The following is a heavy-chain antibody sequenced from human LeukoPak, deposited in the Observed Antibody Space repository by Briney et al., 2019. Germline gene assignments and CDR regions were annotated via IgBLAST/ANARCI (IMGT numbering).Heavy chain of an antibody. CDR3: ARGNPLLSAFDI. Sequence: GGSLRLSCAASGFTMRSYNMHWVRQPTGKGLEWVSALGSTGDTYYSGSVKGRFTISRENGRNSLDLQMNSLRAGDTAVYFCARGNPLLSAFDIWGQGTVVTVSS. CDR1: GFTMRSYN. J-gene: IGHJ3*02. D-gene: IGHD2-21*02. CDR2: LGSTGDT. V-gene: IGHV3-13*01.